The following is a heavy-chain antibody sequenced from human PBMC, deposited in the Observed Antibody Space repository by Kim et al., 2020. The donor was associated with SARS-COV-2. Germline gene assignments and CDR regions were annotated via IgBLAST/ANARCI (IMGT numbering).Heavy chain of an antibody. V-gene: IGHV4-39*01. J-gene: IGHJ4*02. Sequence: SETLSLTCTVSGGSISSSSYYWGWHRQPPGKGLEWIGSIYYSGSTYYNPSLKSRVTISVDTAKNQFSLKLSSVTAADTAVYYCASPNYDFWSGYYTNPFSFDYWGQGTLVTVSS. CDR1: GGSISSSSYY. CDR3: ASPNYDFWSGYYTNPFSFDY. CDR2: IYYSGST. D-gene: IGHD3-3*01.